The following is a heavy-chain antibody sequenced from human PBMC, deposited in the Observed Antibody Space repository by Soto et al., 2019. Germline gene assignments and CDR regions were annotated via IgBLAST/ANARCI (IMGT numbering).Heavy chain of an antibody. V-gene: IGHV3-30-3*01. CDR1: GFTFSSYD. CDR2: ISYDGSNK. Sequence: GGSLRLSCAASGFTFSSYDMHWVRQAPGKGLEWVAVISYDGSNKYYADSVKGRFTISRDNSKNTLYLQMNSLRAEDTAVYYCAREGQAVAGTGAACFDYWGQGTLVTVSS. CDR3: AREGQAVAGTGAACFDY. J-gene: IGHJ4*02. D-gene: IGHD6-19*01.